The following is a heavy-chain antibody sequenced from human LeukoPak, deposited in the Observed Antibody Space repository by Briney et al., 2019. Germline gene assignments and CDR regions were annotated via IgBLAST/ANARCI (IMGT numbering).Heavy chain of an antibody. D-gene: IGHD1-26*01. CDR3: ARDGRISPYSGMDV. CDR1: VGSIIGYY. CDR2: IYYSGST. J-gene: IGHJ6*02. Sequence: SETLSLTCTVSVGSIIGYYGTCVRRPPGKEREGMGYIYYSGSTDYNPSLKSRVSISVDTSKNQFSLKLNSVTPADTAVYYCARDGRISPYSGMDVWGQGTTVTVSS. V-gene: IGHV4-59*01.